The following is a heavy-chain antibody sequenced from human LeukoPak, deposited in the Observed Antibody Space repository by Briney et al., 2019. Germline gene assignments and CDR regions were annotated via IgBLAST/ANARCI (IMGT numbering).Heavy chain of an antibody. D-gene: IGHD1-26*01. Sequence: GGSLRLSCAASGFPFSDYSMNWVRQAPGKGLEWASAISGSGRSTYYTDSVRGRFTISRDNSKNTLYLQMNSLRAEDTAVYFCAKGRGTRVYNWFDTWGQGILVTVSS. J-gene: IGHJ5*02. CDR2: ISGSGRST. CDR1: GFPFSDYS. V-gene: IGHV3-23*01. CDR3: AKGRGTRVYNWFDT.